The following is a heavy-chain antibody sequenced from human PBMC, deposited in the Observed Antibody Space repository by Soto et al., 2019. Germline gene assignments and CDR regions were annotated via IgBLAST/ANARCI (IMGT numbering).Heavy chain of an antibody. J-gene: IGHJ2*01. D-gene: IGHD2-15*01. Sequence: KGPVWVSRINSDGSSTSYADSVQRRFTISRDNAKNTLYLQMNSLRAEDTAVYYCERVVCFQAEDGIRDTVPVSAFLLNRSSDL. V-gene: IGHV3-74*01. CDR2: INSDGSST. CDR3: ERVVCFQAEDGIRDTVPVSAFLLNRSSDL.